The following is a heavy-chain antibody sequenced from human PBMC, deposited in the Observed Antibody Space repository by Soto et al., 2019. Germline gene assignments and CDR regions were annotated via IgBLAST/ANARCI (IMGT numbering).Heavy chain of an antibody. V-gene: IGHV3-48*02. J-gene: IGHJ6*02. Sequence: GSLRLSCASSGFTFSSYSMNWVRQAPGKGLEWVSYISSSSSTIYYADSVKGRFTISRDNAKNSLYLQMNSLRDEDTAVYYCARDKLRYFDWLLHYYYYYGMDVWGQGTTVTVSS. CDR2: ISSSSSTI. D-gene: IGHD3-9*01. CDR1: GFTFSSYS. CDR3: ARDKLRYFDWLLHYYYYYGMDV.